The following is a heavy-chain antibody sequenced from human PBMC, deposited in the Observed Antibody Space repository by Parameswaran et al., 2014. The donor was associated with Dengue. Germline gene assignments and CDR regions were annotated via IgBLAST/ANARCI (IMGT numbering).Heavy chain of an antibody. CDR1: GFTFNSYG. V-gene: IGHV3-30*18. J-gene: IGHJ3*02. D-gene: IGHD2-21*01. Sequence: QAGGSLRLSCAASGFTFNSYGMHWVRQAPGKGLEWVSLISFDGNNKYYGDSVKGRFTISRDNSRNTLYLQMNSLRADDTAVYYCAKEGNSFAFNIWGQGDNGHRLL. CDR3: AKEGNSFAFNI. CDR2: ISFDGNNK.